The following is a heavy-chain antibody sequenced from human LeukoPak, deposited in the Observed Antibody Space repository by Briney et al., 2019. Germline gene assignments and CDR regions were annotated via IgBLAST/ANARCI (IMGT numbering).Heavy chain of an antibody. D-gene: IGHD5-18*01. CDR3: ARGRSYGFDFDS. V-gene: IGHV4-61*01. J-gene: IGHJ4*02. CDR1: GVSINTCCYY. Sequence: SETLSLTCDVSGVSINTCCYYWTWIRQPPGKGLEWIGYKYYGGSTRYNSSLRGRLTISLDTSKNQFSLRLTSVTAADTAVYYCARGRSYGFDFDSWGPGTLVIVSS. CDR2: KYYGGST.